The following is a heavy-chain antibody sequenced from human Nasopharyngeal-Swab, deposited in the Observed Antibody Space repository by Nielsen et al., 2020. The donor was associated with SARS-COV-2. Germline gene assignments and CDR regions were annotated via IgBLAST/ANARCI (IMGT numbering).Heavy chain of an antibody. CDR2: IYYSGST. Sequence: WIRQPPGKGLEWIGYIYYSGSTYYNPSLKSRVTISVDTSKNQFSLKLSSVTAADTAVYYCARGGVGRYSGYDPKGANWPDAFDIWGQGTMVTVSS. J-gene: IGHJ3*02. CDR3: ARGGVGRYSGYDPKGANWPDAFDI. D-gene: IGHD5-12*01. V-gene: IGHV4-31*02.